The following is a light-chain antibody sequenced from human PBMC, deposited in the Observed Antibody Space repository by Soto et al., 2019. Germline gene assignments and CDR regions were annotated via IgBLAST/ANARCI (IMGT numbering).Light chain of an antibody. V-gene: IGLV2-14*01. CDR3: SSYTSSSTWV. CDR2: DVS. Sequence: QSALTQPASVSGSPGQSITISCTGTSSDVGGYNYVSWYQQHPSKAPKLMIYDVSNRPSGVSNRFSGSKSGNTASLTISGLQAEDEADYYCSSYTSSSTWVFGGGIKVTVL. CDR1: SSDVGGYNY. J-gene: IGLJ2*01.